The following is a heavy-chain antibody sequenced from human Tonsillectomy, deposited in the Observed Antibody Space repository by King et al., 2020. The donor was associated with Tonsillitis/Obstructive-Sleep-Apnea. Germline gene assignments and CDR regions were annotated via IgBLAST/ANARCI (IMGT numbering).Heavy chain of an antibody. CDR1: GGSFTSSNW. D-gene: IGHD4-17*01. Sequence: QLQESGPGLVKPSGTLSLTCAVSGGSFTSSNWWSWVRQPPGKGLEWIGETSHSGTTHYNPSLKSRGTISVDKSQSQFSLKLSSVTAADTAVYYCARNGDYGWYFDLWGRGTLVAVSS. CDR2: TSHSGTT. CDR3: ARNGDYGWYFDL. J-gene: IGHJ2*01. V-gene: IGHV4-4*02.